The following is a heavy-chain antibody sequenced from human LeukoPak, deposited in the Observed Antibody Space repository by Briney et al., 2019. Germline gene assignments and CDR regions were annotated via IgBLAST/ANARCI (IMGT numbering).Heavy chain of an antibody. CDR3: AKEPIAVADYNWFDP. V-gene: IGHV3-23*01. J-gene: IGHJ5*02. CDR2: ISGSGGST. CDR1: GFTFSSYT. Sequence: GGSLRLSCPASGFTFSSYTMTWVRQAPGKGLEWVSAISGSGGSTYYADSVKGRFTISRDNSKNTVYLQMKSLRADDTAVYYCAKEPIAVADYNWFDPWGQGTLVTVSS. D-gene: IGHD6-13*01.